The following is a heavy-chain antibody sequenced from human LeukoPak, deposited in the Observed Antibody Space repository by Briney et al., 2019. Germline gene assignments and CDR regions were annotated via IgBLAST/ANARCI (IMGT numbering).Heavy chain of an antibody. CDR3: ARDRLGVEMSMINRFDY. Sequence: GGSLRLSCAASGFTFNSYDMHWVRQAPGKGLEWVAVISYDGGKQYYADSVKGRFTISRDNAKNSLYLQMNSLRAEDTAVYYCARDRLGVEMSMINRFDYWGQGTLVAVSS. D-gene: IGHD5-24*01. V-gene: IGHV3-30*04. CDR2: ISYDGGKQ. CDR1: GFTFNSYD. J-gene: IGHJ4*02.